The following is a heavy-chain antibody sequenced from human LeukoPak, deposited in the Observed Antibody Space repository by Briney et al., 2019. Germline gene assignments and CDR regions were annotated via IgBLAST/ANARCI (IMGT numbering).Heavy chain of an antibody. CDR2: TYYRSKWFI. V-gene: IGHV6-1*01. CDR3: TRSDCSSGRCPGFDN. D-gene: IGHD6-19*01. J-gene: IGHJ4*02. CDR1: GDSVSSNSAA. Sequence: SQTFSPTCGISGDSVSSNSAAWNWIRQSPSRGLEWLGRTYYRSKWFINYAPSVKSRIIINPDTPKNQVSLQLNSVTPEDTAVYYCTRSDCSSGRCPGFDNWGQGTLVTVSS.